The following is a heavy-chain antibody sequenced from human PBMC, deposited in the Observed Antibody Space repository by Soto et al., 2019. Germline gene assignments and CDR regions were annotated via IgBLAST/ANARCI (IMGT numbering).Heavy chain of an antibody. D-gene: IGHD3-3*01. Sequence: GEYLRLSYAASGCTLSSYWMIWVRQAPGKGLEWVANIKQDGSEKYYVDSVKGRFTISRDNAKNSLYLQMNSLRAEDTAVYYCATLYPYDFWSGYRYYVDYWGQGT. CDR3: ATLYPYDFWSGYRYYVDY. CDR2: IKQDGSEK. CDR1: GCTLSSYW. J-gene: IGHJ4*02. V-gene: IGHV3-7*01.